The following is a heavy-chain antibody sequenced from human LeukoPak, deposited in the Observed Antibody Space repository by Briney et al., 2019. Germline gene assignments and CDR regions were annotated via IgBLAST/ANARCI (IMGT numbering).Heavy chain of an antibody. D-gene: IGHD3-22*01. V-gene: IGHV1-2*02. CDR3: ARASYYYDSSGYPGYYFDY. J-gene: IGHJ4*02. Sequence: ASVKVSCKASGYTFTSYGITWVRQAPGQGLEWMGWINPNSGGTNYAQKFQGRVTMTRDTSISTAYMELSRLRSDDTAVYYCARASYYYDSSGYPGYYFDYWGQGTLVTVSS. CDR2: INPNSGGT. CDR1: GYTFTSYG.